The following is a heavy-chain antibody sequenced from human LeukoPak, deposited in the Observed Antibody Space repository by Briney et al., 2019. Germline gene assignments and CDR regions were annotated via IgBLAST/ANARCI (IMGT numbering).Heavy chain of an antibody. CDR2: ISGSGGST. D-gene: IGHD4-17*01. CDR3: AKSRTTVTTTFDY. J-gene: IGHJ4*02. V-gene: IGHV3-23*01. CDR1: GFAFTTYA. Sequence: SGGSLRLSCAASGFAFTTYAMTWVRQAPGKGLEWVSGISGSGGSTYSADSVKGRFTISRDNSKNTLYLQMNSLRAEDTALYYCAKSRTTVTTTFDYWGQGTLVTVSS.